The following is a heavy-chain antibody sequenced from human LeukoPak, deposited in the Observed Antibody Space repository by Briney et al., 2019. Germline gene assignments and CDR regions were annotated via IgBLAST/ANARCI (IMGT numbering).Heavy chain of an antibody. Sequence: GGFLRLSCAASGFTFSSYWMHWVRQAPGKGLVWVSRINTDGSSTSYADSVKGRFTISRDNAKNTLYLQMNSLRAEDTAVYYCARDQWERVGATGAYYYYYMDVWGKGTTVTVSS. V-gene: IGHV3-74*01. D-gene: IGHD1-26*01. CDR2: INTDGSST. J-gene: IGHJ6*03. CDR3: ARDQWERVGATGAYYYYYMDV. CDR1: GFTFSSYW.